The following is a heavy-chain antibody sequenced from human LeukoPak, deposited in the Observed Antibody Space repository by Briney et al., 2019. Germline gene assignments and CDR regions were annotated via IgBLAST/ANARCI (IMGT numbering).Heavy chain of an antibody. V-gene: IGHV4-38-2*02. D-gene: IGHD3-10*01. Sequence: SETLSLTCTVSRYDINSVYYWGWIRQPPGKGLEWIGSIYHSGSTYYNASLKSRVTISMDTSRNKFSLNLNSVTAADTAVYYCARAGGYYGTGSFLDYWGQGLLVTVSS. CDR1: RYDINSVYY. J-gene: IGHJ4*02. CDR3: ARAGGYYGTGSFLDY. CDR2: IYHSGST.